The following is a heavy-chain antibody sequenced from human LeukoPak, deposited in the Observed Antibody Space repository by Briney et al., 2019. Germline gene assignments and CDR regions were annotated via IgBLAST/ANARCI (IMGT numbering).Heavy chain of an antibody. CDR3: AKGLSYKDSSGYPA. V-gene: IGHV3-48*01. J-gene: IGHJ5*02. CDR1: GFTFSSFS. Sequence: GGSLRLSCAASGFTFSSFSMTWGRQAPGKGLEWISYIHSTSSPIYCADSVKGRFTVSRDNAKNSLYLQMNSLRAEDTAVYYCAKGLSYKDSSGYPAWGQGTLVTVSS. D-gene: IGHD3-22*01. CDR2: IHSTSSPI.